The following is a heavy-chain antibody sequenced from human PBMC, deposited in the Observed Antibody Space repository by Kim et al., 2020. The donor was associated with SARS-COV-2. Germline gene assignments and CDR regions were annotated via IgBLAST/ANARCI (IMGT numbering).Heavy chain of an antibody. CDR1: GGSISSYY. D-gene: IGHD3-22*01. CDR2: IYYSGST. Sequence: SETLSLTCTVSGGSISSYYWSWIRQPPGKGLEWIGYIYYSGSTNCNPSLKSRVTISVDTSKNQFSLKLSSVTAADTAVYYCARDSGYYDSSGQLNWFDPWGQGTLVTVSS. CDR3: ARDSGYYDSSGQLNWFDP. J-gene: IGHJ5*02. V-gene: IGHV4-59*01.